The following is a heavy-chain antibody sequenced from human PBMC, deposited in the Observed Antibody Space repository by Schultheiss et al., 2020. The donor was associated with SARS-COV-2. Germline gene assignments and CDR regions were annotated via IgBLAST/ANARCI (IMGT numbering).Heavy chain of an antibody. Sequence: SETLSLTCTVSGGSISSGGYYWGWIRQPPGKGLEWIGSIYYSGSTYYNPSLKSRVTISVDTSKNQFSLKLSSVTAADTAVYYCARGGAWMVVAATGRSELDYWGQGTLVTVSS. V-gene: IGHV4-39*01. D-gene: IGHD2-15*01. J-gene: IGHJ4*02. CDR2: IYYSGST. CDR1: GGSISSGGYY. CDR3: ARGGAWMVVAATGRSELDY.